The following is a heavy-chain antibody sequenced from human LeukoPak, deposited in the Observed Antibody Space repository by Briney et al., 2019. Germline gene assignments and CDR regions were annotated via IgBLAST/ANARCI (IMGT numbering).Heavy chain of an antibody. CDR1: GGSISSSNW. CDR3: ASLYCSSTSCYFYY. Sequence: SGTLSLTCAVSGGSISSSNWWSWVRQPPGKGLEWIGEIYHSGSTNYNPSLKSRVTISVDKSKYQFSLKLSSVTAADTAVYYCASLYCSSTSCYFYYWGQGTLVTVSS. V-gene: IGHV4-4*02. CDR2: IYHSGST. J-gene: IGHJ4*02. D-gene: IGHD2-2*01.